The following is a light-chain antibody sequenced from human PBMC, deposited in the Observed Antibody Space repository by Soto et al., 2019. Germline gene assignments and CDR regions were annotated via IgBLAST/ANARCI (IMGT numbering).Light chain of an antibody. V-gene: IGKV1-5*03. Sequence: DIQMTQSPSTLSASVGDRVTITCRASQTIAVWLAWYQHKPGKAPKLLIYKASTLESGVPSRFSGSGSGTYFTLTISSLQPDDFAAYYCQQYSSYPNTFGQGTKLEIK. CDR1: QTIAVW. J-gene: IGKJ2*01. CDR2: KAS. CDR3: QQYSSYPNT.